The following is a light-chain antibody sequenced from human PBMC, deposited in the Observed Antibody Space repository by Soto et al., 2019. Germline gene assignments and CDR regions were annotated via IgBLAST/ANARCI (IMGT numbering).Light chain of an antibody. CDR2: DVT. Sequence: QSALAQSPSASGSPGQSVTISCTGTSSDIGGYNSVSWYQQHPGKAPKVMIYDVTKRPSGVADRFSGSKSGNTASLTVSALQAEDEADYYCSSYTDTKSLVFGTGTKVTVL. CDR1: SSDIGGYNS. J-gene: IGLJ1*01. V-gene: IGLV2-8*01. CDR3: SSYTDTKSLV.